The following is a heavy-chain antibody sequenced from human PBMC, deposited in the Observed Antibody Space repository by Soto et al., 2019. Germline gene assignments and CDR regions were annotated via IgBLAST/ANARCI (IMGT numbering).Heavy chain of an antibody. CDR2: INHSGST. CDR1: GGSFSGYY. Sequence: SETLSLTCAVYGGSFSGYYWSWIRQPPGKGLEWIGEINHSGSTNYNPSLKSRVTISVDTSKNQFSLKLSSVTAADTAVYYCARATYCGGDCYSAFDYWGQGTLVTVSS. D-gene: IGHD2-21*02. J-gene: IGHJ4*02. V-gene: IGHV4-34*01. CDR3: ARATYCGGDCYSAFDY.